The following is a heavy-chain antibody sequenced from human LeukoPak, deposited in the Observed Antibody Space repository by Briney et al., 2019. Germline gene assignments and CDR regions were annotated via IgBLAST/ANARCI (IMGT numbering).Heavy chain of an antibody. Sequence: SETLSLTCAVYGGSFSGYYWSWIRQPPGKGLEWIGEINHSGSTNYNPSLKSRVTISVDTSKNQFSLKLSSVTAADTAVYYCARRTVGYCTNGVCSDWFDPWGQGTLVTVSS. CDR3: ARRTVGYCTNGVCSDWFDP. D-gene: IGHD2-8*01. CDR1: GGSFSGYY. V-gene: IGHV4-34*01. J-gene: IGHJ5*02. CDR2: INHSGST.